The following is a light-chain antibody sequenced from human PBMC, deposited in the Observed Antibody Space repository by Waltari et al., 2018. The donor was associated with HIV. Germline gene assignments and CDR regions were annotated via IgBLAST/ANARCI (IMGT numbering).Light chain of an antibody. Sequence: QSALTQPPSASGSPGQSVTISCTGTRNDVGNYAYVSWYQQNPGKAPKLLIYEVNQRPSGVPDRFSGSKSDNTASLTVSGLQAEDEADYYCSSYAGRNNRLVFGGGTKLTVL. CDR3: SSYAGRNNRLV. CDR2: EVN. V-gene: IGLV2-8*01. CDR1: RNDVGNYAY. J-gene: IGLJ2*01.